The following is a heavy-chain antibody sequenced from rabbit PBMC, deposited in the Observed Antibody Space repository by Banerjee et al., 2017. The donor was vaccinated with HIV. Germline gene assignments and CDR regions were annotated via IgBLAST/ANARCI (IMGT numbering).Heavy chain of an antibody. CDR1: GFSFSSSYW. D-gene: IGHD6-1*01. V-gene: IGHV1S45*01. CDR3: ARDRGGVDGYGYTGLNL. J-gene: IGHJ4*01. CDR2: IYTGSSSGT. Sequence: QEQLEESGGGLVKPEGSLTHTCKASGFSFSSSYWICWVRQAPGKGLEWIACIYTGSSSGTWYASWAKGRFTISKTSSTTVDLKMTSLTAADTATYFCARDRGGVDGYGYTGLNLWGPGTLVTVS.